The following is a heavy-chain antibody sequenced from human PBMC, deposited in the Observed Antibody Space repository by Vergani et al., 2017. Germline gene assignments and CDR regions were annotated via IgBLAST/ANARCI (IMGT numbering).Heavy chain of an antibody. J-gene: IGHJ5*02. CDR2: VPPSGTT. CDR3: ARGETRTDWFDP. Sequence: QVQLHESGPGLVKPSETLSLICSVSGVSMHSGSFYWTWIRQTAERGLEWMGRVPPSGTTNYNPSLNGRVTIFVDKSKNLLSLRLNSVTAADTAVYSGARGETRTDWFDPWGQGTLVTVSS. CDR1: GVSMHSGSFY. D-gene: IGHD3/OR15-3a*01. V-gene: IGHV4-61*02.